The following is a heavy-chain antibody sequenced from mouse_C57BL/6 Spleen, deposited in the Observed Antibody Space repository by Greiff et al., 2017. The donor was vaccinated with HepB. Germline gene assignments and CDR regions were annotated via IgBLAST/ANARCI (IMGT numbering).Heavy chain of an antibody. J-gene: IGHJ2*01. CDR3: ASLYYGSSSDY. V-gene: IGHV1-53*01. CDR2: INPSNGGT. CDR1: GYTFTSYW. D-gene: IGHD1-1*01. Sequence: VKLMESGTELVKPGASVKLSCKASGYTFTSYWMHWVKQRPGQGLEWIGNINPSNGGTNYNEKFKSKATLTVDKSSSTAYMQLSSLTSEDSAVYYCASLYYGSSSDYWGQGTTLTVSS.